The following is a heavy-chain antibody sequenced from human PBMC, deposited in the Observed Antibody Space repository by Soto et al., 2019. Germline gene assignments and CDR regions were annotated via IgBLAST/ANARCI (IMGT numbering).Heavy chain of an antibody. CDR3: ARGDIVVVPAAILTMDV. CDR1: GFTFSSYG. J-gene: IGHJ6*02. CDR2: IWYDGSNK. V-gene: IGHV3-33*01. D-gene: IGHD2-2*01. Sequence: GGSLRLSCAASGFTFSSYGMHWVRQAPGKGLEWVAVIWYDGSNKYYADSVKGRFTISRDNSKNTLYLQMNSLRAEDTAVYYCARGDIVVVPAAILTMDVWGQGTTVTVSS.